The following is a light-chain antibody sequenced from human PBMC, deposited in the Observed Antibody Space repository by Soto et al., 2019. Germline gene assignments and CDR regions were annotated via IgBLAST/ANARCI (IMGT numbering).Light chain of an antibody. Sequence: EIVLTQSPGTLALSPGERATLSCRASQSVSTNNLAWYQRKPGQAPRLLIYGASSRATDIPARFSGSGSGTDFTLTITRLEPEDFAVYYCQQYGSPPPTFGQGTKVEIK. CDR3: QQYGSPPPT. V-gene: IGKV3-20*01. J-gene: IGKJ1*01. CDR1: QSVSTNN. CDR2: GAS.